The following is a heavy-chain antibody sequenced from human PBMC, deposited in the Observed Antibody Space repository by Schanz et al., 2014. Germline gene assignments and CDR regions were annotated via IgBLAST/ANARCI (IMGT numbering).Heavy chain of an antibody. CDR2: ISNSGYTI. CDR3: ARPPPPYSSSPYYWYYGMDV. D-gene: IGHD6-6*01. J-gene: IGHJ6*02. CDR1: GFTFSDYY. V-gene: IGHV3-11*01. Sequence: QVQLVESGGGLVKPGGSLRLSCAASGFTFSDYYMNWIRQAPGKGLEWVSYISNSGYTIYYADSVKGRFTISRDNAKNSLYLQRTSLRAEDTAVFYCARPPPPYSSSPYYWYYGMDVWGQGTTVTVSS.